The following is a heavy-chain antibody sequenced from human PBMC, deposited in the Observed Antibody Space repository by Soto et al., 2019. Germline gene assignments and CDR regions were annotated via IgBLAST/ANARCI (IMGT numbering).Heavy chain of an antibody. Sequence: SETLSLTCAVYGGSFSGYYWSWIRQPPGKGLEWIGEINHSGSTNYNPSLKSRVTISVDTSKNQFSLKLSSVTAADTAVYYCARGPIAARPLHYYYYMDVWGKGTTVTVSS. D-gene: IGHD6-6*01. V-gene: IGHV4-34*01. CDR1: GGSFSGYY. J-gene: IGHJ6*03. CDR2: INHSGST. CDR3: ARGPIAARPLHYYYYMDV.